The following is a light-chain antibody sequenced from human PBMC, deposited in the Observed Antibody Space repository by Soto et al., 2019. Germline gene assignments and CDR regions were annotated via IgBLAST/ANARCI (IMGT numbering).Light chain of an antibody. CDR3: QQYGSSPST. CDR1: QSVSSSY. J-gene: IGKJ1*01. V-gene: IGKV3-20*01. CDR2: GAS. Sequence: ESVLTQSPGTLSSSPGERATLSCRASQSVSSSYLAWYQQKPGQAPRLLIYGASSRATGIPDRFSGSGSGTDFTLTISRLGPEDFAVYYCQQYGSSPSTYGKGTKVAI.